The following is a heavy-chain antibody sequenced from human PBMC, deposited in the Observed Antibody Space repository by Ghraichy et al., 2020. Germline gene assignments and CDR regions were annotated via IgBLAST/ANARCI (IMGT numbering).Heavy chain of an antibody. CDR1: GFTVSSHY. D-gene: IGHD4-17*01. J-gene: IGHJ4*02. Sequence: GGSLRLSCAASGFTVSSHYMSWVRQAPGKGLEWVSVIYSGGNTYYADSVKGRFTISRDNSKNTLYLQMNSLRAEDTAVYYCARDLGGDYAFDSWGQGTLVTVSS. CDR2: IYSGGNT. CDR3: ARDLGGDYAFDS. V-gene: IGHV3-53*01.